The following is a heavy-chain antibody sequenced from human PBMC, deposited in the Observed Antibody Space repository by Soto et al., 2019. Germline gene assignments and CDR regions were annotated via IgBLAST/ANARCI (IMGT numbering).Heavy chain of an antibody. D-gene: IGHD1-26*01. CDR3: ARGDPPNSFDP. CDR2: IYYSGST. CDR1: GGSVSSGSYY. V-gene: IGHV4-61*01. Sequence: QVQLQESGPGLVKPSETLSLTCTVSGGSVSSGSYYWSWIRQPPGKGLEWIGYIYYSGSTNYNPSLRXRXTXSXXTSKIQFSLQLSSVPAADTAVYYCARGDPPNSFDPWGQGTLVTVPS. J-gene: IGHJ5*02.